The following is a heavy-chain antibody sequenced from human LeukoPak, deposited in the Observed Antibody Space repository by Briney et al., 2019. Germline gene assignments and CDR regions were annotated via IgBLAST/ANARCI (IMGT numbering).Heavy chain of an antibody. D-gene: IGHD3-16*01. CDR1: GGSISSYY. V-gene: IGHV4-59*01. Sequence: SEALSLTCTVSGGSISSYYWSWIRQPPGKGLEWIGYIYYSGSTNYNPSLKSRVTISVDTSKNQFSLKLSSVTAADTAVYYCAREGGHFDYWGQGTLVTVSS. CDR2: IYYSGST. CDR3: AREGGHFDY. J-gene: IGHJ4*02.